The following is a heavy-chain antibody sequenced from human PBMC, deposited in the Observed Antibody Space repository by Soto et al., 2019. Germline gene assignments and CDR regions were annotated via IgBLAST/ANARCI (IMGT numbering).Heavy chain of an antibody. J-gene: IGHJ3*02. Sequence: QVQLQESGPGLVKPSETLSLTCTVSGGSISSYYWSWIRQPPGKGLEWIGYIYYSGSTNYNPSLKSRVTISVDTSKNQFSLKLSSVTAADPAVYYCAREAVAGIAVVDIWGQGTMVTVSS. CDR3: AREAVAGIAVVDI. V-gene: IGHV4-59*01. D-gene: IGHD6-19*01. CDR2: IYYSGST. CDR1: GGSISSYY.